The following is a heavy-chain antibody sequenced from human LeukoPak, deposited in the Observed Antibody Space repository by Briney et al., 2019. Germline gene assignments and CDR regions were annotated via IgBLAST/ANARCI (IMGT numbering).Heavy chain of an antibody. CDR1: GFSFSTYE. Sequence: GGSLRLSCAASGFSFSTYEMHWVRQAPGKGLEWVSDISSSGSTVYYADSVKGRFTTSRDNANNYLCLQMQSLRAEDTAVYYCSLLAVASPQDYWGQGTLVTVSS. V-gene: IGHV3-48*03. CDR3: SLLAVASPQDY. D-gene: IGHD6-19*01. J-gene: IGHJ4*02. CDR2: ISSSGSTV.